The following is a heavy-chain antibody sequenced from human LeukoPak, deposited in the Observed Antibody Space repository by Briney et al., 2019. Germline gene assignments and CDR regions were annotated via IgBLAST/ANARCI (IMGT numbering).Heavy chain of an antibody. J-gene: IGHJ4*02. CDR3: ARSRRDGYNYYFDY. Sequence: SETLSLTCTVSGGSISSYYWSWIRQPPGKGLEWIGYICYSGSTNYNPSLKSRVTISVDTSKNQFSLKLSSVTAADTAVYYCARSRRDGYNYYFDYWGQGTLVTVSS. CDR2: ICYSGST. V-gene: IGHV4-59*01. CDR1: GGSISSYY. D-gene: IGHD5-24*01.